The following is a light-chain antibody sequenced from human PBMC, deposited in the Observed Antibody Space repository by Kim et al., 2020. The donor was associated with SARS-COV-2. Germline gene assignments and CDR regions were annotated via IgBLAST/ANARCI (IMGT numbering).Light chain of an antibody. CDR2: ENN. J-gene: IGLJ2*01. Sequence: SVSPGQTASIICSGDKLGDKDACWYQQKPGQSPVLVIYENNKRPSGIPERFSGSNSGNSATLTISGTQAMDEADYYSQAWDSTTVIFGGGTKLTVL. CDR3: QAWDSTTVI. V-gene: IGLV3-1*01. CDR1: KLGDKD.